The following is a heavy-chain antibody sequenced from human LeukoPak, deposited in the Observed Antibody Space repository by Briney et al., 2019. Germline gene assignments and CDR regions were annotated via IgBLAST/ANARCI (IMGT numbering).Heavy chain of an antibody. CDR2: ISGSGGST. J-gene: IGHJ4*02. V-gene: IGHV3-23*01. Sequence: GGSLRLSCADSGFTFSSHWMSWVRQAPGKGLEWVSAISGSGGSTYYADSVKGRFTISRDNSKNTLYLQMNSLRAEDTAVYYCAKVSSLSNYWGQGTLVTVSS. CDR1: GFTFSSHW. CDR3: AKVSSLSNY. D-gene: IGHD3-10*01.